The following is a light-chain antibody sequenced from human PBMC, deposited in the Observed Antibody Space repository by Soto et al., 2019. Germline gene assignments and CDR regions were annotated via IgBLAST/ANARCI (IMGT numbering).Light chain of an antibody. CDR3: QKYNSAPWT. CDR2: AAS. V-gene: IGKV1-27*01. CDR1: QGISNY. Sequence: DIPMTQSPSSLSASVGDRVTITCRASQGISNYLAWYQQKPGKVPKLLIYAASTLQSAVPFRFSGSRSGTDFTLSISSLQPEDVATYYGQKYNSAPWTFGQGTNVEIK. J-gene: IGKJ1*01.